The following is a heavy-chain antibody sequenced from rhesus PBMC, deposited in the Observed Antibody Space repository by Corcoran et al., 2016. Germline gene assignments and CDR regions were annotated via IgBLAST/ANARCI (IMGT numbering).Heavy chain of an antibody. CDR3: AREGWAGSGCYGLDS. J-gene: IGHJ6*01. V-gene: IGHV3-132*01. CDR2: ISIGGGK. Sequence: VEQLVESGGGLVQPGASLRLSCAASEFTFSSYDMHWVRQAPGKGLEWVSAISIGGGKNYPGSVKGRFTISRDNAKNSLYLQMNSLRTEDTAVYYCAREGWAGSGCYGLDSWGQGVVVTVSS. D-gene: IGHD2-21*01. CDR1: EFTFSSYD.